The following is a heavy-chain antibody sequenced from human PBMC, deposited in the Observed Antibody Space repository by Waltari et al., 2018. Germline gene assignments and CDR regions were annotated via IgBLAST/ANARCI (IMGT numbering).Heavy chain of an antibody. V-gene: IGHV4-39*02. CDR3: ARLSAALDDFYFYDY. CDR1: GFSIRVTGYG. Sequence: QLQLQLSGPGLVKPSETLSLTCTVSGFSIRVTGYGGGWIRQSPGRGLESIGHFCHGGKTYYNPSLRNRLSMSEDTSKRHFSLKVSSMSAPDTAVYYCARLSAALDDFYFYDYWGLGIPVTVSS. D-gene: IGHD1-1*01. CDR2: FCHGGKT. J-gene: IGHJ4*02.